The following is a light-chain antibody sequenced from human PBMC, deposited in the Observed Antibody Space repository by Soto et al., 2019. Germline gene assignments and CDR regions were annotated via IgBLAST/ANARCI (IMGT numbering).Light chain of an antibody. J-gene: IGLJ3*02. V-gene: IGLV2-14*01. CDR3: SSYTPSSTGV. CDR1: SSDVGTYNY. Sequence: QSALTQPASVSGSPGQSITISCTGTSSDVGTYNYVSWYQQHPGKAPKLMIYEVSNRPSGVSNRFSGSKSGNTASLTISGLQAEDEADYYCSSYTPSSTGVFGGGTKVTVL. CDR2: EVS.